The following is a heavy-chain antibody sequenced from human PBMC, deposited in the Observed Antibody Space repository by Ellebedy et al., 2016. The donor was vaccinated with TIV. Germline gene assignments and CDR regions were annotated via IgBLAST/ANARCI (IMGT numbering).Heavy chain of an antibody. Sequence: GESLKISCAASGFTFSSYEMNWVRRAPGKGLEWVSYISSSGSTIYYAASVKGRFTISRDNGKNSLYLQMNSLRAEDTAVYYCAGVSILTGYYSYWGQGTLVTVSS. D-gene: IGHD3-9*01. V-gene: IGHV3-48*03. CDR2: ISSSGSTI. CDR3: AGVSILTGYYSY. CDR1: GFTFSSYE. J-gene: IGHJ4*02.